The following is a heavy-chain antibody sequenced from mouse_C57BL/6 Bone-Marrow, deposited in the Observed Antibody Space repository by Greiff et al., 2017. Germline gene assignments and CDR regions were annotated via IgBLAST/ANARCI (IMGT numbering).Heavy chain of an antibody. Sequence: QVHVKQPGAELVKPGASVKMSCKASGYTFTSYWITWVKQRPGQGLEWIGDIYPGSGSTNYNEKFKSKATLTVDTSSSTAYMQLSSLTSEDSAVYYCARGSPRAMDYWGQGTSVTVSS. V-gene: IGHV1-55*01. CDR1: GYTFTSYW. J-gene: IGHJ4*01. D-gene: IGHD6-1*01. CDR2: IYPGSGST. CDR3: ARGSPRAMDY.